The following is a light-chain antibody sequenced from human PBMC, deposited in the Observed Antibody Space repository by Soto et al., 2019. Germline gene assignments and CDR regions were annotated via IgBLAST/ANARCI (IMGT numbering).Light chain of an antibody. J-gene: IGKJ1*01. CDR3: QQDYNLRT. CDR1: QSVSSSY. Sequence: PGARVTLSCRASQSVSSSYLTWYQQKPGQAPRLLIYGASTRATSIPARFSDSGSGTDFTLTISSLQPEDFAVYYCQQDYNLRTFGQGTKVEIK. CDR2: GAS. V-gene: IGKV3D-7*01.